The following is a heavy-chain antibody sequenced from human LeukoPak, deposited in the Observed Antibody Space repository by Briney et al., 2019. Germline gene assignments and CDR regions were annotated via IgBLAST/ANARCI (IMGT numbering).Heavy chain of an antibody. J-gene: IGHJ5*02. V-gene: IGHV4-34*01. CDR3: ARGQGSGWYPLNWFAP. CDR1: GGSFSGYY. Sequence: PSETLSLTCAVYGGSFSGYYWGWIRQPPGKGLEWIGEINHSGSTTYNPSINSRVTISATTSKIQFSMKRSSVTAADTPVYHSARGQGSGWYPLNWFAPRGQATLVTVSS. D-gene: IGHD6-19*01. CDR2: INHSGST.